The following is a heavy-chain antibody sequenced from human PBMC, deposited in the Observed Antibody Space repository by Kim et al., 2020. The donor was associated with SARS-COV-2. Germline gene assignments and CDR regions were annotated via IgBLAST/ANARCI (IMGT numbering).Heavy chain of an antibody. CDR1: GGSFSGYY. V-gene: IGHV4-34*01. CDR3: ARFLWEKRGAFDY. D-gene: IGHD1-26*01. Sequence: SETLSLTCAVYGGSFSGYYWSWIRQPPGKGLEWIGEINHSGSTNYNPSLKSRVTISVDTSKNQFSLKLSSVTAADTAVYYCARFLWEKRGAFDYWGQGTLVTVSS. CDR2: INHSGST. J-gene: IGHJ4*02.